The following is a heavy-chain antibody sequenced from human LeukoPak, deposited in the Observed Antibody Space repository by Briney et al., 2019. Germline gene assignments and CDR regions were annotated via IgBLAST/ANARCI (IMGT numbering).Heavy chain of an antibody. CDR1: GGTFSSYT. CDR2: MNPNSGNT. Sequence: ASVKVSCKASGGTFSSYTISWVRQAPGQGLEWMGWMNPNSGNTGYAQKFQGRVTMTRNTSISTAYMELSSLRSEDTAVYYCARLNKGGYYSFDYWGQGTLVTVSS. V-gene: IGHV1-8*02. CDR3: ARLNKGGYYSFDY. D-gene: IGHD3-3*01. J-gene: IGHJ4*02.